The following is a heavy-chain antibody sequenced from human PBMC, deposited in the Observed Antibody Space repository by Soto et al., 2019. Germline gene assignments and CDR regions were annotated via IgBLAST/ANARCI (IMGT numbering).Heavy chain of an antibody. CDR1: GGSISSFY. CDR2: IYYSGST. Sequence: SETLSLTCTVSGGSISSFYWSWIRQPPGKGLEWIGYIYYSGSTNYNPSLKSRVTISVDTSKNQFSLKLSSVTAADTAVYYCARCRDGYSYGYGGYYYYGMDVWGQGTTVTASS. CDR3: ARCRDGYSYGYGGYYYYGMDV. D-gene: IGHD5-18*01. V-gene: IGHV4-59*01. J-gene: IGHJ6*02.